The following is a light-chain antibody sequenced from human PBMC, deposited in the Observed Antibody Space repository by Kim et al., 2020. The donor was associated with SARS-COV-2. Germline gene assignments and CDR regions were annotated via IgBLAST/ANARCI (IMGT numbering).Light chain of an antibody. V-gene: IGKV3-11*01. CDR1: QSIGND. CDR2: GTS. CDR3: QQRNNWPLT. Sequence: DSVLTQSSATLSLSPGDRATLSCRASQSIGNDLAWFQHKPGQAPRLLIYGTSNRATGIPARFSGSGSGSEFTLTISSLEPEDSAVYYCQQRNNWPLTFGGGTKVDIK. J-gene: IGKJ4*01.